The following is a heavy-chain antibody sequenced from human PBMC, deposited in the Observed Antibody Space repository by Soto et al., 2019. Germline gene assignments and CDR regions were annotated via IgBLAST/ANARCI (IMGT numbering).Heavy chain of an antibody. D-gene: IGHD2-2*01. CDR1: GFTVSSNY. CDR3: AREGYCSSTSRYYVY. CDR2: IYSGGST. Sequence: GGSLRLSCAASGFTVSSNYMSWVRQAPGKGLEWVSVIYSGGSTYYADSVKGRFIISRDNSKNTLYLQMNSLRVEDTAVYYCAREGYCSSTSRYYVYWGQGTLVTVSS. J-gene: IGHJ4*02. V-gene: IGHV3-66*01.